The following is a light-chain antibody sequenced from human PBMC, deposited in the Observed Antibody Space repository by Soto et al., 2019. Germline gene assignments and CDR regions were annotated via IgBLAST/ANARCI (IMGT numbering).Light chain of an antibody. CDR2: DND. Sequence: QSVLTQPPSVSAAPGQTVTISCSGSSSNIGNKYVSWYQQLPGTTPKLLIYDNDKRPSGIPDRFSGSKSGTSATLGITGLQTGDEADYYCGTCDTSLSAGVFGGGTKLTVL. CDR3: GTCDTSLSAGV. J-gene: IGLJ3*02. V-gene: IGLV1-51*01. CDR1: SSNIGNKY.